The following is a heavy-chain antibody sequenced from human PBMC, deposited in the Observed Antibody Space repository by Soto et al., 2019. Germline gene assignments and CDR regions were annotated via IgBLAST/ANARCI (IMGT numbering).Heavy chain of an antibody. CDR3: ARLYGDYYFDY. Sequence: QLQLQESGPGLVKPSETLSLTCTVSGGSISSSSYYWGWIRQPPGKGLAWIGSIYYSGSTYYNPSLKSRVTISVDTSKNQFSLKLSSVTAADTAVYYCARLYGDYYFDYWGQGTLVTVSS. CDR2: IYYSGST. D-gene: IGHD4-17*01. J-gene: IGHJ4*02. CDR1: GGSISSSSYY. V-gene: IGHV4-39*01.